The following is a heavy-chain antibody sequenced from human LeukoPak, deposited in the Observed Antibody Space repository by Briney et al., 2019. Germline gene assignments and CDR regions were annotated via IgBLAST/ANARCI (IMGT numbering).Heavy chain of an antibody. D-gene: IGHD6-13*01. CDR1: GGSISSGGYS. CDR3: ARDLAAADTYYYYYGMDV. CDR2: IYTSGST. J-gene: IGHJ6*02. Sequence: SQTLSLTCAVSGGSISSGGYSWSWIRQPAGKGLEWIGRIYTSGSTNYNPSLKSRVTMSVDTSKNQFSLKLSSVTAADTAVYYCARDLAAADTYYYYYGMDVWGQGTTVTVSS. V-gene: IGHV4-61*02.